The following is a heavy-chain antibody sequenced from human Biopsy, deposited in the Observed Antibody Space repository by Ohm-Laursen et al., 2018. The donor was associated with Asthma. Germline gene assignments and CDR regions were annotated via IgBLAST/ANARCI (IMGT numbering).Heavy chain of an antibody. Sequence: SLRLSCAASGFTFSNYGMHWVRQVAGKGLDWVAVVTYDGISQYYAESVKGRFTISRDNSRNTLNLQMNGVRPDDTAVYFCARERAGVLGSYNGMDLWGPGTTVSGSS. CDR3: ARERAGVLGSYNGMDL. CDR1: GFTFSNYG. D-gene: IGHD2-8*01. V-gene: IGHV3-30*03. CDR2: VTYDGISQ. J-gene: IGHJ6*02.